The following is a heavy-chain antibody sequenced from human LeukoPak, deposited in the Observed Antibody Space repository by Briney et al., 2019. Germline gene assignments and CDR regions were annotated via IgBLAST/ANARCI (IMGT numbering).Heavy chain of an antibody. Sequence: SVKVSCKASGGTFSSYAISWVRQAPGQGLEWMGRIIPIFGTANYAQKSQGRVTITTDESTSTAYMELSSLRSEDTAVYYCARDVRYYDSSGYLPVMYYFDYWGQGTLVTVSS. D-gene: IGHD3-22*01. CDR2: IIPIFGTA. CDR3: ARDVRYYDSSGYLPVMYYFDY. V-gene: IGHV1-69*05. J-gene: IGHJ4*02. CDR1: GGTFSSYA.